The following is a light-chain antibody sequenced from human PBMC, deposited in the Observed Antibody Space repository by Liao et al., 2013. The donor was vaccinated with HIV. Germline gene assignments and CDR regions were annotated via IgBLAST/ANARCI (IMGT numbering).Light chain of an antibody. J-gene: IGLJ3*02. V-gene: IGLV3-21*01. Sequence: SYELTQPPSVSVAPGKTARITCGGNNIGSKSVHWYQQRPGQAPVLVIYYDSARPSGIPERFSGSNSGNTATLTISGAQPLDEADYYCQAWDSSTWLFGGGTSLTVL. CDR2: YDS. CDR3: QAWDSSTWL. CDR1: NIGSKS.